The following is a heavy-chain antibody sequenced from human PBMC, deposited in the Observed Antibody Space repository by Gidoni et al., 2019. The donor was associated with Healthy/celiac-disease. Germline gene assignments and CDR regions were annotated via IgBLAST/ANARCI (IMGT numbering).Heavy chain of an antibody. Sequence: QVQLQESGPGLVKPSETLSLTCPVSGGSISSYYWSWIRQPPGKGLEWIGYIYYSGSTNYNPSLKSRVTISVDTSKNQFSLKLSSVTAADTAVYYCARDNDSSGYYNYFDYWGQGTLVTVSS. CDR1: GGSISSYY. D-gene: IGHD3-22*01. CDR3: ARDNDSSGYYNYFDY. J-gene: IGHJ4*02. V-gene: IGHV4-59*01. CDR2: IYYSGST.